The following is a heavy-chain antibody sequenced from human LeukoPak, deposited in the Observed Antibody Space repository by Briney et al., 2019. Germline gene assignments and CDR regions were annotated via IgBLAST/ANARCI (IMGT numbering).Heavy chain of an antibody. Sequence: ASVKVSCEASGYTFTSYGISWVRQAPGQGLEWMGWISAYNGNTNYAQKPQGRVTMTTDTSTSTAYMELRSLRSDDTAVYYCARGLRFLTNYYFDDWGQGTLVTVSS. D-gene: IGHD3-3*01. CDR2: ISAYNGNT. V-gene: IGHV1-18*01. J-gene: IGHJ4*02. CDR3: ARGLRFLTNYYFDD. CDR1: GYTFTSYG.